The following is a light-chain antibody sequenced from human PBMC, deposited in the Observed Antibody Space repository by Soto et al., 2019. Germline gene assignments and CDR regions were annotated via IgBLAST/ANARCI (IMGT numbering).Light chain of an antibody. J-gene: IGLJ1*01. CDR3: AAWDGSLDGRFV. V-gene: IGLV1-47*02. CDR2: SND. Sequence: QSALTQPPSASGTPGQRVTISCSGSSSNIGTNYVNWYQQLPGSAPKLLIYSNDQRPAGVPDRFSGSKSGTSASLAISGLRSEDEAEYFCAAWDGSLDGRFVFGAGTKVTVL. CDR1: SSNIGTNY.